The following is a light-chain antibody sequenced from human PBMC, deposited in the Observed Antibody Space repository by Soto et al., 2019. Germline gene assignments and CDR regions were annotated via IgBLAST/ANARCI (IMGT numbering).Light chain of an antibody. V-gene: IGKV1-27*01. J-gene: IGKJ3*01. CDR3: QKYDSAPFT. CDR2: AAS. CDR1: HVINKH. Sequence: DIQMTQSPATLSASVGDRVTITCRASHVINKHLAWYQQKPGKVPELLIYAASTVQSGVPSRFAGRGSGTEFTLTISSLQPEDFATYYCQKYDSAPFTFGPGTKVDNK.